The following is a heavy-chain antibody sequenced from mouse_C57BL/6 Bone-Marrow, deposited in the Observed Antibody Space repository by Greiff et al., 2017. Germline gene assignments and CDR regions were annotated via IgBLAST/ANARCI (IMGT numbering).Heavy chain of an antibody. CDR1: GYTFTSYW. V-gene: IGHV1-5*01. CDR3: TRRGADDYDGFDY. J-gene: IGHJ2*01. CDR2: IYPGNSDT. Sequence: VHVKQSGTVLARPGASVKMSCKTSGYTFTSYWMHWVKQRPGQGLEWIGAIYPGNSDTSYNQKFKGKAKLTAVTSASTAYMELSSLTNEDSAVYYCTRRGADDYDGFDYWGQGTTLTVSS. D-gene: IGHD2-4*01.